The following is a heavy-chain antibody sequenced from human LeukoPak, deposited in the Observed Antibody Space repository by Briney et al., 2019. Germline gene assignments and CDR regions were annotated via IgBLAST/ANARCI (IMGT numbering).Heavy chain of an antibody. J-gene: IGHJ5*02. Sequence: PSETLSLTCTVSGYSISSGYYWGWIRQPPGKGLEWIGSIYHSGSTYYNPSLKSRVTISVDTSKNQFSLKLSSVTAADTAVYYCARSRPPLWVGATVRWFDPWGQGTLVTVSS. CDR1: GYSISSGYY. CDR3: ARSRPPLWVGATVRWFDP. CDR2: IYHSGST. V-gene: IGHV4-38-2*02. D-gene: IGHD1-26*01.